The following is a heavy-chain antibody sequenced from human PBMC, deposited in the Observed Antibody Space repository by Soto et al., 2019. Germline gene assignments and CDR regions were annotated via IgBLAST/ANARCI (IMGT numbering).Heavy chain of an antibody. D-gene: IGHD2-15*01. J-gene: IGHJ4*02. CDR3: ARGQVVAAKH. V-gene: IGHV4-30-2*01. CDR1: GGSISSGGYS. Sequence: PSETLSLTCAVSGGSISSGGYSWSWIRQPPGKGLEWIGYIYHSGSTYYNPSLKSRVTISVDRSKNQFSLKLNSVTAADTAVYYCARGQVVAAKHWGQGTLVTVSS. CDR2: IYHSGST.